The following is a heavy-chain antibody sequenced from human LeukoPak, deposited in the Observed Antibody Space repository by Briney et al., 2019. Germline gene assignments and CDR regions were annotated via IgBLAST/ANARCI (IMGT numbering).Heavy chain of an antibody. CDR1: GFTFTSSA. V-gene: IGHV1-58*02. CDR3: AAVTYSSGWYCDY. J-gene: IGHJ4*02. Sequence: SVKVSCKASGFTFTSSAMQWVRQARGQRLEGIGWIVVGSGNTNYAQKFQERVTITRDMSTSTAYMELSSLRSEDTAVYYGAAVTYSSGWYCDYWGQGTLVTVSS. D-gene: IGHD6-19*01. CDR2: IVVGSGNT.